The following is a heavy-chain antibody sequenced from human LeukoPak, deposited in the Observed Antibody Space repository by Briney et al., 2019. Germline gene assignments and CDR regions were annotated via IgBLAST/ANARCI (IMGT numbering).Heavy chain of an antibody. CDR1: GGSISSYY. J-gene: IGHJ4*02. V-gene: IGHV4-59*01. D-gene: IGHD4-17*01. Sequence: SETLSLTCTVSGGSISSYYWSWIRQPPGKGLEWIGYIYYSGSTNYNPSLKSRVTISVDTSKNQFSLKLSSVTAADTAVYYCARGDGDYPFDYWGQGTLVTVSS. CDR3: ARGDGDYPFDY. CDR2: IYYSGST.